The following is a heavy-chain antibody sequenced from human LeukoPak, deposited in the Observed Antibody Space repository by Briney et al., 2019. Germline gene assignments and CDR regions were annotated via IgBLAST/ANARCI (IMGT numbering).Heavy chain of an antibody. CDR3: ARDPWYCSGGNCHHYMDV. D-gene: IGHD2-15*01. CDR1: GFTVSSNY. CDR2: IYSGGST. Sequence: GGSLRLSCAASGFTVSSNYMSWVRQAPGKGLEWVSVIYSGGSTYYADSVKGRFTISRDNSKNTLYLQMNSLRAEDTAVYYCARDPWYCSGGNCHHYMDVWGKGTTVTVSS. V-gene: IGHV3-66*01. J-gene: IGHJ6*03.